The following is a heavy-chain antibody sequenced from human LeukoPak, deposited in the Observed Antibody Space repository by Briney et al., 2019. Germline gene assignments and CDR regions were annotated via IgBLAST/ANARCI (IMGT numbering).Heavy chain of an antibody. V-gene: IGHV3-21*01. D-gene: IGHD3-3*01. J-gene: IGHJ6*02. CDR3: ARDLTFGVVINYYYYGMDV. Sequence: GGSLRLSCAASGFTFSSYSMNWVRQAPGKGLEWVSSISSSSSYIYYADLVKGRFTISRDNAKNSLYLQMNSLRAEDTAVYYCARDLTFGVVINYYYYGMDVWGQGTTVTVSS. CDR2: ISSSSSYI. CDR1: GFTFSSYS.